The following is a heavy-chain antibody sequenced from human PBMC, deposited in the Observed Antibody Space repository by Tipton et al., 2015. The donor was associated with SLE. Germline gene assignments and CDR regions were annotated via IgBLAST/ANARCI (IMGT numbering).Heavy chain of an antibody. CDR3: ARDSSGMGYYWFDP. V-gene: IGHV4-39*07. CDR1: GDSVSSSSYY. Sequence: GLVKPSETLSLTCTVSGDSVSSSSYYWGWIRQPPGKGLEWIGSIYYSGSTHYNPSLKSRVTISVDSSNNQFSLRLSSVTAADTAIYYCARDSSGMGYYWFDPWGQGTLVTVSS. J-gene: IGHJ5*02. CDR2: IYYSGST. D-gene: IGHD3-10*01.